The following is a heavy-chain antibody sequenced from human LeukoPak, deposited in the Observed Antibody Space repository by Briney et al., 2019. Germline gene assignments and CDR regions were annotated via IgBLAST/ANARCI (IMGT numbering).Heavy chain of an antibody. V-gene: IGHV1-69*05. J-gene: IGHJ4*02. Sequence: SVKVSCKASGGTFSSYAISWVRQAPGQGLEWMGGIIPIFGTANYAQKFQGRVTITTDESTSTAYMELSSLRSEDTAVYYCARVLGGYNYYFDYWSQGTLVTVSS. CDR2: IIPIFGTA. CDR1: GGTFSSYA. D-gene: IGHD5-24*01. CDR3: ARVLGGYNYYFDY.